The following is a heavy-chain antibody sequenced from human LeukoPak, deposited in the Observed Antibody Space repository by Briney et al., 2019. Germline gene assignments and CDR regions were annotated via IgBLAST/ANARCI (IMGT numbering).Heavy chain of an antibody. Sequence: PGGSLRLSCAASGFTFDDYAMHWVRQAPGKGLEWVSGISWNSGSIGYADSVKGRFTISRDNAKNSLYLQMNSLRAEDTALYYCAGRVDYYDSSGFDYWGQGTLVTVSS. CDR1: GFTFDDYA. V-gene: IGHV3-9*01. CDR2: ISWNSGSI. J-gene: IGHJ4*02. CDR3: AGRVDYYDSSGFDY. D-gene: IGHD3-22*01.